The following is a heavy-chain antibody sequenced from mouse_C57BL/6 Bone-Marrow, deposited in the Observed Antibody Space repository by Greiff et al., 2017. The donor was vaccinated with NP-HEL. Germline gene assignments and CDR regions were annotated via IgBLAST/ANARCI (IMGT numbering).Heavy chain of an antibody. CDR2: GQGLEWIG. J-gene: IGHJ4*01. CDR3: SEDSAAPLYYGSSFHYYAMDY. Sequence: QVQLQQSGPELARPWASVKISCQAFYTFSRRVHFAIRDTNYWMQWVKQRPGQGLEWIGALYPGHGDTSYNQKFQGKATLTADKSSSTAYMQLSSLTSEDSAAPLYYGSSFHYYAMDYWGQGTSVTVSS. D-gene: IGHD1-1*01. CDR1: YTFSRRVH. V-gene: IGHV1-87*01.